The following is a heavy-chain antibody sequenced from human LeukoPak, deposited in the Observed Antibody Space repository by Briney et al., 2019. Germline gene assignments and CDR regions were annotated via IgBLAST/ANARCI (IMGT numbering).Heavy chain of an antibody. CDR3: ARERYYYGSSSEGNY. CDR1: GFTFSNYG. CDR2: IWFDGIRK. V-gene: IGHV3-33*01. D-gene: IGHD3-22*01. Sequence: GRSLRLSCAASGFTFSNYGMHWVRQVPGKGLEWVAAIWFDGIRKYYADSVKGRLTISRDNSKNALYLQMNSLRAEDTAVYYCARERYYYGSSSEGNYWGQGTLVTVSS. J-gene: IGHJ4*02.